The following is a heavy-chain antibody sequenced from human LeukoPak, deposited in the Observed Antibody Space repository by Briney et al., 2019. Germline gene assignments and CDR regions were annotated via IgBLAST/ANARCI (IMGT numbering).Heavy chain of an antibody. CDR3: AKGIAAAGTDAFDI. CDR1: GFPFSSYA. CDR2: ISYDGNSE. V-gene: IGHV3-30-3*01. Sequence: GGSLRLSCAASGFPFSSYAMHWVRQAPGKGLEWVALISYDGNSEYYADSVKGRFTISRDNSKNTLYLPMNSLRAEDTALYYCAKGIAAAGTDAFDIWGQGTMVTVSS. J-gene: IGHJ3*02. D-gene: IGHD6-13*01.